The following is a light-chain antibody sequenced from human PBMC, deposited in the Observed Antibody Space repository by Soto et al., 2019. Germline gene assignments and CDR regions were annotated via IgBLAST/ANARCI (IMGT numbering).Light chain of an antibody. CDR2: GAS. CDR3: QRYNDGPPLT. Sequence: EILMTQSPDTLSVSPGESATLSCRASQSVSSNLAWYRQKPGQPPRLLIYGASTRATGIPARFGGSGSGTDFTSTITRLRSKVFEVYYPQRYNDGPPLTFGGGPGLEI. CDR1: QSVSSN. V-gene: IGKV3-15*01. J-gene: IGKJ4*01.